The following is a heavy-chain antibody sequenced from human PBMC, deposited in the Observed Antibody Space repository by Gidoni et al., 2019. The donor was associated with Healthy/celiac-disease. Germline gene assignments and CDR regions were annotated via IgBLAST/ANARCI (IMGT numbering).Heavy chain of an antibody. V-gene: IGHV4-34*01. CDR2: INHSGST. CDR3: ARGGLLRGYSYGARRGNWFDP. J-gene: IGHJ5*02. CDR1: GGSFSGYS. D-gene: IGHD5-18*01. Sequence: QVQLQQWGAGLLKPSETLSLTCAVYGGSFSGYSWRWIRQPPGKGLEWIGEINHSGSTNYNPSLKSRVTISVDTSKNQFSLKLSSVTAADTAVYYCARGGLLRGYSYGARRGNWFDPWGQGTLVTVSS.